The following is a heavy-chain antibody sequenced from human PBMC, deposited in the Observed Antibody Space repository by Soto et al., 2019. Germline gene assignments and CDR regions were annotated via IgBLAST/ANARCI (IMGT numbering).Heavy chain of an antibody. CDR3: ARLKDFAYSGSGFDP. D-gene: IGHD4-4*01. CDR1: GYTFTRYA. Sequence: QVQLVQSGAEEKKPGASVKVSCKASGYTFTRYAMHWVRQAPGQRLDWMGWINDGYGHTKYSQNFQGRVTITRDTSANTVYMELNSLRSEDTAVYYCARLKDFAYSGSGFDPWGQGTLVTVSS. V-gene: IGHV1-3*05. J-gene: IGHJ5*02. CDR2: INDGYGHT.